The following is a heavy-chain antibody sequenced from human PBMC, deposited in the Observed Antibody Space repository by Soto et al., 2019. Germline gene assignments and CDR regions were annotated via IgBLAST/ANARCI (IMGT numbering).Heavy chain of an antibody. CDR2: IYSGGST. D-gene: IGHD1-1*01. CDR3: ARDGMDDAFDI. J-gene: IGHJ3*02. Sequence: ESGGGLVQPGGSLRLSCAASGFTVSSNYMSWVRQAPGKGLEWVSVIYSGGSTYYADSVKGRFTISRDNSKNTLYLQMNSLRAEDTAVYYCARDGMDDAFDIWGQGTMVTVSS. V-gene: IGHV3-66*01. CDR1: GFTVSSNY.